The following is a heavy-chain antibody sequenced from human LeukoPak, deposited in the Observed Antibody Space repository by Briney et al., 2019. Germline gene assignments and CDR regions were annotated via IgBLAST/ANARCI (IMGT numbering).Heavy chain of an antibody. Sequence: SVKVSSKASGGIFSSDAISWVRQAPGQGLEWMGGIIPIFGTANYAQKFQGRVTITADESTSTAYMELSSLRSEDTAVYYCARAEGYYYDSSGYSPFDYWGQGTLVTVSS. V-gene: IGHV1-69*01. CDR2: IIPIFGTA. J-gene: IGHJ4*02. CDR1: GGIFSSDA. CDR3: ARAEGYYYDSSGYSPFDY. D-gene: IGHD3-22*01.